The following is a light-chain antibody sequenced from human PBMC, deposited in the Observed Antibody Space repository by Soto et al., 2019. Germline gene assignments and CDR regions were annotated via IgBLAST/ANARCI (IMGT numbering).Light chain of an antibody. CDR2: KAS. J-gene: IGKJ1*01. Sequence: MTQSPSTLSASVGDRVTVTCRASQSIDNWLAWYQQKPGKAPKLLIYKASTLESGVPSRFSGSGSGTDFTLTISSLQPDDFATYYCQQYNSYSPWTFGQGTKVEIK. CDR3: QQYNSYSPWT. V-gene: IGKV1-5*03. CDR1: QSIDNW.